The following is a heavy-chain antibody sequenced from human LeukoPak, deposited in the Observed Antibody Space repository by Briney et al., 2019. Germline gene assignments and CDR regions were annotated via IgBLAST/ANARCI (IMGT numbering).Heavy chain of an antibody. Sequence: GGSLRLSCAASGFTFSSYAMSWVRQAPGKGLEWVSVISGSYGTIYYADSVKGRFTISRDNSKNTLYLQMSSLRAEDTAVYYCAMSGNYLPDYWGQGTLVTVSS. D-gene: IGHD1-26*01. J-gene: IGHJ4*02. CDR3: AMSGNYLPDY. CDR1: GFTFSSYA. V-gene: IGHV3-23*01. CDR2: ISGSYGTI.